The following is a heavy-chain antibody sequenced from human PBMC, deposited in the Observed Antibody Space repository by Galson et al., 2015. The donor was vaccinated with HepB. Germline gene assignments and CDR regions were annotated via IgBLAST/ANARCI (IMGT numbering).Heavy chain of an antibody. CDR1: GYTFTTYG. J-gene: IGHJ4*02. CDR3: ARLGPAAWFLEY. CDR2: VSGYDGNT. D-gene: IGHD2-2*01. Sequence: SVKVSCKASGYTFTTYGLSWVRQAPGQGLEWMGWVSGYDGNTNYGQKLQGRVTMTTDTSTTTAYMELRSLRFDDTAVYYCARLGPAAWFLEYWGQGTLVTVS. V-gene: IGHV1-18*01.